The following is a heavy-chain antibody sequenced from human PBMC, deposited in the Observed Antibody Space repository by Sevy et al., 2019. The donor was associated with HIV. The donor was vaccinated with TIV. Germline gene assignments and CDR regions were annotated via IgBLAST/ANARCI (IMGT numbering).Heavy chain of an antibody. D-gene: IGHD3-9*01. Sequence: GGSLRLSCAASGFTFSDYYMSWIRQAPGKGLEWVSYISSSGSTIYYADSVKGRFTISRDNAKNSLYLQMNSLRAEDTAVYYCASGPRCPYYDILTGPNNWFDPWGQGTLVTVSS. CDR3: ASGPRCPYYDILTGPNNWFDP. V-gene: IGHV3-11*01. J-gene: IGHJ5*02. CDR2: ISSSGSTI. CDR1: GFTFSDYY.